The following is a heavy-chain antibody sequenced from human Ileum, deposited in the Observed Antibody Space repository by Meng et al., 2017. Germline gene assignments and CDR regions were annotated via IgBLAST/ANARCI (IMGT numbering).Heavy chain of an antibody. CDR1: VFTFSNYY. D-gene: IGHD6-25*01. V-gene: IGHV3-11*04. Sequence: GPLVELGGSLVLSGRALSLSSAYSVFTFSNYYMTWIRQPPGQGLEWLASVSPTSGSLYLVDSVKGRFSISRDNAKNSVSLQMTRLRVEDTAVYYCARDHGSLNWFDPWGQGTLVTVSS. CDR2: VSPTSGSL. J-gene: IGHJ5*02. CDR3: ARDHGSLNWFDP.